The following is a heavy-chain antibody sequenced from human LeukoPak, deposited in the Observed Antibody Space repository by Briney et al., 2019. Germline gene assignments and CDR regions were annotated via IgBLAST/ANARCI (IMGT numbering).Heavy chain of an antibody. CDR3: ARLEGQDTEEGTVFDY. V-gene: IGHV4-61*05. CDR1: GGSISSSSYY. J-gene: IGHJ4*02. Sequence: SDTLSLTCTVSGGSISSSSYYWGWIRQPPGKGLEWIGYIYYSGSTNYNPSLKSRVTISVDTSKNQFSLKLSSVTAADTAVYYCARLEGQDTEEGTVFDYWGQGTLVTVSS. D-gene: IGHD5-18*01. CDR2: IYYSGST.